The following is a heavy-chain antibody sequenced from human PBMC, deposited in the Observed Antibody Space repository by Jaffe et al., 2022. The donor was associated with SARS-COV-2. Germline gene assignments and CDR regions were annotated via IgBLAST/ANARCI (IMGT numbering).Heavy chain of an antibody. CDR1: GGSISSGSYY. CDR2: IYTSGST. D-gene: IGHD3-22*01. Sequence: QVQLQESGPGLVKPSQTLSLTCTVSGGSISSGSYYWSWIRQPAGKGLEWIGRIYTSGSTNYNPSLKSRVTISVDTSKNQFSLKLSSVTAADTAVYYCARASYYYDSSGYYYVSAFDIWGQGTMVTVSS. V-gene: IGHV4-61*02. J-gene: IGHJ3*02. CDR3: ARASYYYDSSGYYYVSAFDI.